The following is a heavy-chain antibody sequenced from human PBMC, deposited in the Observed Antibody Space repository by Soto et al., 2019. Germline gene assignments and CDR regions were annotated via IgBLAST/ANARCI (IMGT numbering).Heavy chain of an antibody. J-gene: IGHJ6*02. CDR3: AIGRCYVYGNNFDGRDV. CDR1: RGSFSGFY. V-gene: IGHV4-34*01. D-gene: IGHD2-2*01. CDR2: INHSGST. Sequence: QVQLQQRGAGLLKPSETLALTCGVYRGSFSGFYWTWIRQTPGKGLEWIGEINHSGSTNYNPSFKNRVTISVDRSRNYFSLKMSSVTATDAAVYYCAIGRCYVYGNNFDGRDVWGQGTTVTVSS.